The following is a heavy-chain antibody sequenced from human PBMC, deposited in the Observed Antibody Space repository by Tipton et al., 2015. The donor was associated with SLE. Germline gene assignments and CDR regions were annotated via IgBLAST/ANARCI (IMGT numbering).Heavy chain of an antibody. CDR3: ARAKKQQLDGDYYYYGMDV. CDR1: GGSISSSSYY. Sequence: TLSLTCTVSGGSISSSSYYWGWIRQPPGKGLEWIGSIYYSGSTYYNPSLKSRVTISVDTSKNQFSLKLSSVTAADTAVYYCARAKKQQLDGDYYYYGMDVWGQGTTVTVSS. D-gene: IGHD6-13*01. V-gene: IGHV4-39*07. J-gene: IGHJ6*02. CDR2: IYYSGST.